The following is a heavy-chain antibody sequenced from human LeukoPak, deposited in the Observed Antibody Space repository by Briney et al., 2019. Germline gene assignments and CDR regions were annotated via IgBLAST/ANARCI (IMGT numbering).Heavy chain of an antibody. CDR2: IYYSGST. CDR1: GGSISDYY. V-gene: IGHV4-31*03. CDR3: ARDGVTVPFDY. J-gene: IGHJ4*02. D-gene: IGHD4-23*01. Sequence: PSETLSLTCTVSGGSISDYYRGWIRQHPGKGLEWIGYIYYSGSTYYNPSLKSRVTISVDTSKNQFSLKLSSVTAADTAVYYCARDGVTVPFDYWGQGTLVTVSS.